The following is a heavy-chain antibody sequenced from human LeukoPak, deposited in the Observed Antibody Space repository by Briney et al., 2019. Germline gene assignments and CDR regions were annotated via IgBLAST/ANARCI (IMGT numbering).Heavy chain of an antibody. D-gene: IGHD2-2*02. J-gene: IGHJ4*02. Sequence: PGGSLRLSCEASGFSFSSFGMNWVRQAPGKRLEWVSSISRSGSYIYYADSVKGRFTISRDNPKNLLFLQMNSLRADDTAVYYCAGPLGYCTSTSCYTPFDYWGQGTLVTVSS. V-gene: IGHV3-21*01. CDR1: GFSFSSFG. CDR2: ISRSGSYI. CDR3: AGPLGYCTSTSCYTPFDY.